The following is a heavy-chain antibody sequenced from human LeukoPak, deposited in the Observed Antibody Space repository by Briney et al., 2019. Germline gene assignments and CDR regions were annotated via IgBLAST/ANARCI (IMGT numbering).Heavy chain of an antibody. CDR2: ISYDGSNK. CDR1: GFTFSSHD. Sequence: GGSLRLSCAASGFTFSSHDMHWVRQAPGKGLEWMAVISYDGSNKYFADSVKGRFTISRDSSKNTLYLQMNSLRGDDTAMYYCAKDSSGQFDYWGQGTLVTVSS. J-gene: IGHJ4*02. CDR3: AKDSSGQFDY. V-gene: IGHV3-30*18. D-gene: IGHD6-19*01.